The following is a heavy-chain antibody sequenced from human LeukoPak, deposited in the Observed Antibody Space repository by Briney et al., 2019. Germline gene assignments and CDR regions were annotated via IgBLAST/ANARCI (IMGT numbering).Heavy chain of an antibody. CDR1: GFTFSGFV. V-gene: IGHV3-23*01. CDR2: ISGSGDNT. D-gene: IGHD1-26*01. CDR3: AKMKGHPLPKYYMDV. J-gene: IGHJ6*01. Sequence: GGSLRLSCAASGFTFSGFVMSWVRRTPGEGLEWVSGISGSGDNTLYADSVKGRFTISRDNSKNTLYLEMNSLRAEDTTIYYCAKMKGHPLPKYYMDVWGQGTTVTVSS.